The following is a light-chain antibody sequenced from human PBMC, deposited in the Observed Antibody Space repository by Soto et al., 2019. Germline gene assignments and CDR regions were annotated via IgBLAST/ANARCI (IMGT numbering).Light chain of an antibody. V-gene: IGKV1-33*01. CDR3: QHYDFRVT. CDR2: DAS. Sequence: DIPMTQSPSSLSASVGDRVTITCQASQDINNYLNWYQLKPGKAAELLIYDASNVQTGVPTRFSGSGSGKHFTFTISSLQPEDIATYFCQHYDFRVTFGQGTRLE. CDR1: QDINNY. J-gene: IGKJ5*01.